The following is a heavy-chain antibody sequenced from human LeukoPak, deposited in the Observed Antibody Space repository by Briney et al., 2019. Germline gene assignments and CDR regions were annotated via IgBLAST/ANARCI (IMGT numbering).Heavy chain of an antibody. CDR1: GFVFSNHV. D-gene: IGHD3-9*01. CDR2: IGWNGATI. Sequence: GKSLRLSCVGAGFVFSNHVIHWVRQAPGQGLEWVSAIGWNGATIGYADSVKGRFTISRDDAKNSLYPQMNSLRAEDTALYYCAKGHDILTGFCDYWGQGTLVTVSS. J-gene: IGHJ4*02. CDR3: AKGHDILTGFCDY. V-gene: IGHV3-9*01.